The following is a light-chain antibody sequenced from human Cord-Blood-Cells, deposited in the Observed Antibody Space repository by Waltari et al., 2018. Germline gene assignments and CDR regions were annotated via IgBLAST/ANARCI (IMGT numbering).Light chain of an antibody. V-gene: IGLV2-23*01. CDR1: SSDVGSYNL. J-gene: IGLJ3*02. CDR3: CSYAGSSTYWV. Sequence: QSALTQPASVSGSPGQSITISCTGTSSDVGSYNLVSWYQQHPGKVPKLMIYEGSTRRAGVSNPCSGSRSGNTASLTISWLQAEDEADYYCCSYAGSSTYWVFGGGTKLTVL. CDR2: EGS.